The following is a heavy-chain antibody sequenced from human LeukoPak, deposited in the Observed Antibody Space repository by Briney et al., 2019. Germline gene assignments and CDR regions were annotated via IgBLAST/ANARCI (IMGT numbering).Heavy chain of an antibody. CDR3: ARVLSRSPFPIAVAGTNWFDP. J-gene: IGHJ5*02. V-gene: IGHV3-74*01. Sequence: PGGSLRLSCAASGFTFSSYWMHWVRQAPGKGLVWVSRINSDGSSTSYADSAKGRFTISRDNAKNTLYLQMNSLRAEDTAVYYCARVLSRSPFPIAVAGTNWFDPWGQGTLVTVSS. CDR2: INSDGSST. D-gene: IGHD6-19*01. CDR1: GFTFSSYW.